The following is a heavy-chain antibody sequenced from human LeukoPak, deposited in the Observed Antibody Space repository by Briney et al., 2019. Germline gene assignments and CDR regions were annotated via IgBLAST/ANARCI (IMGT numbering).Heavy chain of an antibody. CDR2: INPSGGST. V-gene: IGHV1-46*01. Sequence: GASVKVSCKASGYTFTSYYMHWVRQSPGQGLEWMGIINPSGGSTSYAQKFQGRVTMTRDTSTSTGYMELSSLRSEDMAVYYCARRDWVVINGWIQFYLDYWGQGTLVTVSS. J-gene: IGHJ4*02. CDR1: GYTFTSYY. CDR3: ARRDWVVINGWIQFYLDY. D-gene: IGHD5-24*01.